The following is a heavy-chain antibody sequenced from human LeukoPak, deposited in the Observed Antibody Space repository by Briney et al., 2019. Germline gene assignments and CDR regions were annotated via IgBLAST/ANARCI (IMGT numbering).Heavy chain of an antibody. CDR1: GFTFSSYA. J-gene: IGHJ1*01. CDR2: ISGSGGST. CDR3: AREGFCSGTTCYNFQL. D-gene: IGHD2-2*02. Sequence: GGSLRLSCAASGFTFSSYAMSWVRQAPGKGLEWVSAISGSGGSTYYADSVKGRFTISRDNSKNTLYLQMNSLRAEDTAVSYCAREGFCSGTTCYNFQLWGQGTLVTVSS. V-gene: IGHV3-23*01.